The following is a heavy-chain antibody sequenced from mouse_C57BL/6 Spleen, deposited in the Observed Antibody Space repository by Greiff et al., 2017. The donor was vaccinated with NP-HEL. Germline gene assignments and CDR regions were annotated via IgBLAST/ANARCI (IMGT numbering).Heavy chain of an antibody. CDR2: IYPGGGYN. J-gene: IGHJ2*01. V-gene: IGHV1-63*01. CDR3: ARGGTTVVATGYFDY. CDR1: GYTFTNYW. Sequence: VQVVESGAELVRPGTSVKMSCKASGYTFTNYWIGWAKQRPGHGLEWIGDIYPGGGYNNYNEKFKGKATLTADKSSSTAYMQVSSLTSEDSAIYYCARGGTTVVATGYFDYWGQGTTLTVSS. D-gene: IGHD1-1*01.